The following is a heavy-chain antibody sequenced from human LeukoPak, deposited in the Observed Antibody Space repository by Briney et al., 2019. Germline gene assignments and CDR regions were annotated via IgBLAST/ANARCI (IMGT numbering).Heavy chain of an antibody. CDR2: MNPNSGNT. J-gene: IGHJ4*02. V-gene: IGHV1-8*01. Sequence: ASVKVSCKASGYTFTSYDINWVRRATGQGLEWMGWMNPNSGNTGYAQKFQGRVTMTRNTSISTAYMELSSLRSEDTAVYYCARSPSSIAARRVMRGYFDYWGQGTLVTVSS. CDR3: ARSPSSIAARRVMRGYFDY. CDR1: GYTFTSYD. D-gene: IGHD6-6*01.